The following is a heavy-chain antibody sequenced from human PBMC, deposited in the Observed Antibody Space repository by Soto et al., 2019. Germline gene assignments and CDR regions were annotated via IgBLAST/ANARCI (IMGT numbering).Heavy chain of an antibody. CDR3: AHRRAMVRGVARAYYYYGMDV. J-gene: IGHJ6*02. CDR1: GFPLSTSGVG. CDR2: IYWDDDK. D-gene: IGHD3-10*01. Sequence: SGPTLVNPPQTLTLTCTFSGFPLSTSGVGVGWIRQPPGKALEWLALIYWDDDKRYSPSLKSRLTITKDTSKNQVVLTMTNMDPVDTATYYCAHRRAMVRGVARAYYYYGMDVWGQGTTVTVSS. V-gene: IGHV2-5*02.